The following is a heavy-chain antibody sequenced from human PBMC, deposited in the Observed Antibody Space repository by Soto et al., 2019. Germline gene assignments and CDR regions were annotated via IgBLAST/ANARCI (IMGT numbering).Heavy chain of an antibody. CDR2: ISSSSSTI. CDR1: GFTFSSYS. D-gene: IGHD6-19*01. CDR3: ARDASGWYSTEYFQH. V-gene: IGHV3-48*01. J-gene: IGHJ1*01. Sequence: EVQLVESGGGLVQPGGSLRLSCAASGFTFSSYSMNWVGQAPGKGLEWVSYISSSSSTIYYADSVKGRFTISRDNAKNSLYRQMNRLRAEDTAVYYCARDASGWYSTEYFQHWGQGTLVTVSS.